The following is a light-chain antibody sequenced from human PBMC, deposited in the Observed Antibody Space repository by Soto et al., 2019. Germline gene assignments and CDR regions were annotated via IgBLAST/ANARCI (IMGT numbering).Light chain of an antibody. V-gene: IGLV1-40*01. Sequence: QAVVTQPPSVSGAPVPRVTISCTGSSSNIGAGYDVHWYQQLPGTAPKLLIYGNSNRPSGVPDRFSGYKSGTSASLAITGLQAEDEADYYCQSYDSSLSGVVFGGGTKLTVL. CDR3: QSYDSSLSGVV. CDR1: SSNIGAGYD. J-gene: IGLJ2*01. CDR2: GNS.